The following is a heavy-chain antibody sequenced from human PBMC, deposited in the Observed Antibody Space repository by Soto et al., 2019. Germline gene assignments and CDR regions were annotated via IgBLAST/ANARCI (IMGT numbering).Heavy chain of an antibody. CDR2: INPDGSAK. Sequence: EVQLVESGGGLVQPGGSLRLSCAASGFTFSSYWMTWVRQVPGKGLEWVAYINPDGSAKSYANSLKGRFTLSRDNPKNSLYLQMNSLRAEDTAVYYCAKHHTGNVAFDIWGQGTMVTVSS. V-gene: IGHV3-7*01. D-gene: IGHD4-4*01. CDR3: AKHHTGNVAFDI. J-gene: IGHJ3*02. CDR1: GFTFSSYW.